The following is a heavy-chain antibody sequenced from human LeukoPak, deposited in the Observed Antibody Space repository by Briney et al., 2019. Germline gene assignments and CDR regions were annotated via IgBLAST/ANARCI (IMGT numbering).Heavy chain of an antibody. Sequence: GESLKISCQTSGYDFFTKWIGWVRQMPGKGLEWMGIIYPLDSITRYSPSFQGHVSVSADTSISTAYLQWTSLKPSDTAIYYCARLAPDYAAYWFDPWGQGTLVTVSS. D-gene: IGHD4-17*01. CDR1: GYDFFTKW. J-gene: IGHJ5*02. CDR3: ARLAPDYAAYWFDP. V-gene: IGHV5-51*01. CDR2: IYPLDSIT.